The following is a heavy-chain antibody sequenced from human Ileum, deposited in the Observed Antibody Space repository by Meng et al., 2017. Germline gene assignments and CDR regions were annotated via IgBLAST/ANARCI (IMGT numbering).Heavy chain of an antibody. D-gene: IGHD5-24*01. J-gene: IGHJ4*02. CDR3: ARDADGPGALCDY. V-gene: IGHV3-74*01. CDR1: GFSLSSYW. Sequence: GESLKISCAASGFSLSSYWMLWVRHVPGKGLMWVSRINNDGSNTYYADSVKGRFTISRDNAGNTLYLQMNSLRAEDTGVYYCARDADGPGALCDYWGQGTLVTSPQ. CDR2: INNDGSNT.